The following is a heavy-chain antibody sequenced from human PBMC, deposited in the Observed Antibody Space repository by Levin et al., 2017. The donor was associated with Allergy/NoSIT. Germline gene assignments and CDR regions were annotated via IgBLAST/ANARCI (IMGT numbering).Heavy chain of an antibody. CDR2: ITGSSDTT. D-gene: IGHD3-10*01. Sequence: QSGGSLRLSCAASGFPFSSYSMIWVRQAPGKGLEWVSYITGSSDTTYYTHSVKGRFTISRDNAKNSLYLQMNSLRDEDTAVYYCARVSGTGDYWGQGTLVTVSS. CDR3: ARVSGTGDY. CDR1: GFPFSSYS. J-gene: IGHJ4*02. V-gene: IGHV3-48*02.